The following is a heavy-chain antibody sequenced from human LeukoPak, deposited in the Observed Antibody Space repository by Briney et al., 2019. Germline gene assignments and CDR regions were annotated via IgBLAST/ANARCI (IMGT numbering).Heavy chain of an antibody. CDR2: INHSGST. V-gene: IGHV4-34*01. J-gene: IGHJ5*02. CDR1: GGSFSGYY. CDR3: ARRVSLGSSWRSWFDP. D-gene: IGHD6-13*01. Sequence: PSETLSLTCAVYGGSFSGYYWSWIRQPPGKGLEWIGEINHSGSTNYNPSLKSRVTISVDTSKNQFSLKLSSVTAADTAVYYCARRVSLGSSWRSWFDPGGQGTLVTVSS.